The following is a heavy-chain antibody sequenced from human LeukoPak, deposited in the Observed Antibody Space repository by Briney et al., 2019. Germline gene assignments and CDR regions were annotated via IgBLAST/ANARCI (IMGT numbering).Heavy chain of an antibody. CDR2: TRYDESKT. Sequence: GGSLRLSCVASGFTFSNNGMHWVRQTPAKGLEWVAFTRYDESKTFYGDRVRGRFTISRDNSKNTLYLQMNSLTTDDSAVYYCAKARYSGSPALDFWGQGTLVTVSS. D-gene: IGHD1-26*01. CDR1: GFTFSNNG. J-gene: IGHJ4*02. CDR3: AKARYSGSPALDF. V-gene: IGHV3-30*02.